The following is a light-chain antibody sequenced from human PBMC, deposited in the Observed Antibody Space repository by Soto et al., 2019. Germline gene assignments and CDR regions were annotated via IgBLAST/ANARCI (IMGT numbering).Light chain of an antibody. Sequence: VLTQSPGTLSLSPGGRATLSCRASQSVSSSYLAWYQQKPGQAPRLLIYGASSRATGIPDRFSGSGSGTDFTLTISRLEPEDFAVYYCQQYGSSGWTFGQGTKVEI. CDR2: GAS. V-gene: IGKV3-20*01. CDR1: QSVSSSY. CDR3: QQYGSSGWT. J-gene: IGKJ1*01.